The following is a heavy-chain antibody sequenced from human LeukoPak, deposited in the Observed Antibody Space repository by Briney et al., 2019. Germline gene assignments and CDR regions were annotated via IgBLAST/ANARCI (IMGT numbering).Heavy chain of an antibody. CDR2: ISGSGGST. J-gene: IGHJ4*02. CDR3: AKNWALTYSSSWYFSFDY. V-gene: IGHV3-23*01. Sequence: GGSLRLSCAASGFTFSSYALSWVRQAPGKGLEWVSAISGSGGSTYYADSVKGRFTISRDNSKNTLYLQMNSLRAEDTAVYYCAKNWALTYSSSWYFSFDYWGQGTLVTVSS. CDR1: GFTFSSYA. D-gene: IGHD6-13*01.